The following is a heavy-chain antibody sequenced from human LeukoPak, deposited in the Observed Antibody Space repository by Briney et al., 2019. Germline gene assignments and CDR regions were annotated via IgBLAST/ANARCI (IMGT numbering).Heavy chain of an antibody. Sequence: GGPLTLSCAPSGLTFRSYSMNWLPHAPGKALECVSPITSSSSYIYYADSGKGRFTISRDNTKNSLYLQRNSLRTEDTALYYCAKDGPLKRGYFDSWGQGTLVTVSS. D-gene: IGHD3-10*01. CDR1: GLTFRSYS. CDR3: AKDGPLKRGYFDS. V-gene: IGHV3-21*04. J-gene: IGHJ4*02. CDR2: ITSSSSYI.